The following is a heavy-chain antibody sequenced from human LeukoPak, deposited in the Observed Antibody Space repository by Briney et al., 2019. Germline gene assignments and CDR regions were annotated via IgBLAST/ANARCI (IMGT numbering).Heavy chain of an antibody. CDR1: GFTFGRYE. D-gene: IGHD6-13*01. CDR3: ARDPYSSSWSLYYYYGMDV. CDR2: ISSSGSTI. V-gene: IGHV3-48*03. Sequence: GGSLRLSCAASGFTFGRYEMHWVRQAPGKGLEWVSYISSSGSTIYYADSVKGRFTISRDNAKNSLYLQMNSLRAEDTAVYYCARDPYSSSWSLYYYYGMDVWGKGTTVTVSS. J-gene: IGHJ6*04.